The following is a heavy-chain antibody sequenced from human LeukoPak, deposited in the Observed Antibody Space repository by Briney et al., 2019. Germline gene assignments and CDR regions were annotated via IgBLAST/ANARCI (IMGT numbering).Heavy chain of an antibody. CDR2: IYYSGST. V-gene: IGHV4-30-4*01. J-gene: IGHJ3*02. D-gene: IGHD3-22*01. CDR3: ARALYYYDSSLAVDI. CDR1: GGSISSGDYY. Sequence: SQTLSLTCTVSGGSISSGDYYWSWIRQPPGKGLEWIGYIYYSGSTYYNPSLKSRVTISVDTSKNQFSLKLSSVTAADTAVYYCARALYYYDSSLAVDIWGQGTMVTVSS.